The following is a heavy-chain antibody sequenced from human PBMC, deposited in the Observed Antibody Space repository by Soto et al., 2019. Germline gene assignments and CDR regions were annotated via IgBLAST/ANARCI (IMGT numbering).Heavy chain of an antibody. Sequence: QVQLVQSGAEVKKPGASVKVSCKASGYTFTGYYMHWVRQAPGQGLEWMGWINPNSGGTNYAQKFQGWVTMTRDTTIRRDDRRLGRRGSDDTGVCYGASWGERGAPQPLLRWFNWFDPWGQGTQVTVSS. CDR2: INPNSGGT. D-gene: IGHD6-13*01. CDR3: ASWGERGAPQPLLRWFNWFDP. V-gene: IGHV1-2*04. J-gene: IGHJ5*02. CDR1: GYTFTGYY.